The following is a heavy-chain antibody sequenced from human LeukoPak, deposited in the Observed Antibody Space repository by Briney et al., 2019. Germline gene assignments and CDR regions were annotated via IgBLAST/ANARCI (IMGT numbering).Heavy chain of an antibody. CDR1: RFTFSSYA. CDR2: ISGSGGST. V-gene: IGHV3-23*01. Sequence: HTGGSLRLSCAASRFTFSSYAVSWVRQAPGKGLEWVSAISGSGGSTYYADSVKGRFTISRDNSKNTLYLQMNSLRAEDTAVYYCAKVSDAFDIWGQGTMVTVSS. J-gene: IGHJ3*02. CDR3: AKVSDAFDI.